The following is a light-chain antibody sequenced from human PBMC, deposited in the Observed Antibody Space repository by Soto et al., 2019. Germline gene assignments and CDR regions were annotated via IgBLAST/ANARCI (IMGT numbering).Light chain of an antibody. J-gene: IGLJ3*02. Sequence: QSALTQPASLSGSPGQSITISCAGTSSDVGSYKYVSWYQQHPGKAPKLIIYEVKNRPSGVSARFSASKSGNTASLTISGLQTDDEADYYCSSYTTTNTWVFGGGTKVTV. CDR3: SSYTTTNTWV. CDR2: EVK. V-gene: IGLV2-14*01. CDR1: SSDVGSYKY.